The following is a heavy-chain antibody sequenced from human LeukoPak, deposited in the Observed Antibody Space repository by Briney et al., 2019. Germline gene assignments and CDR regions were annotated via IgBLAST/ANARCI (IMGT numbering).Heavy chain of an antibody. CDR3: ARSFNGDLDY. V-gene: IGHV6-1*01. CDR1: GDSVSSNSAA. CDR2: TYYRSKWYN. D-gene: IGHD3-10*01. Sequence: SQTLSLTCGISGDSVSSNSAAWNWIRQSPSRGLEWLGRTYYRSKWYNGYALSVKSRITINPDTSKNLFSLKLNSVAPEDTAVYYCARSFNGDLDYWGQGTLVTVSS. J-gene: IGHJ4*02.